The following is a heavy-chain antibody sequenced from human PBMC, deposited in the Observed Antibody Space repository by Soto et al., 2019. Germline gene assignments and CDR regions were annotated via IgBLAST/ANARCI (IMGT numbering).Heavy chain of an antibody. V-gene: IGHV6-1*01. CDR2: TYFRSKWYN. D-gene: IGHD1-1*01. CDR1: GDSVTSNTAS. CDR3: TKGHNLGPKLGCAFDP. Sequence: SQTLSLTCAISGDSVTSNTASWNWVRQSPSRCLEWLGRTYFRSKWYNDYAVSVKSRIIINPDTSNNQFSLQLNSVTPEDTAVYFETKGHNLGPKLGCAFDPRCHAIMVTVCS. J-gene: IGHJ5*02.